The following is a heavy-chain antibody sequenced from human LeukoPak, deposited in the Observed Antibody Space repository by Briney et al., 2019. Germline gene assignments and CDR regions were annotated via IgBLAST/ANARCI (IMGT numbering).Heavy chain of an antibody. D-gene: IGHD2-15*01. CDR3: ARRGGLEYYFDY. Sequence: SETLSLTCAVYGGSFSGYYWSWIRQPPGKGLEWIGSIYYSGSTYYNPSLKSRVTISVDTSKNQFSLKLSSVTAADTAVYYCARRGGLEYYFDYWGQGTLVTVSS. J-gene: IGHJ4*02. CDR1: GGSFSGYY. CDR2: IYYSGST. V-gene: IGHV4-34*01.